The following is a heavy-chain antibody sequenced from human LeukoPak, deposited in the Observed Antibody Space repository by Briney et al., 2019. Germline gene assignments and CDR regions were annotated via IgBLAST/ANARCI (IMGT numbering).Heavy chain of an antibody. CDR3: AREKGIAGYFDY. CDR1: GFTFSSYS. J-gene: IGHJ4*02. D-gene: IGHD6-13*01. CDR2: ISSSSSYI. Sequence: GGSLRLSCAASGFTFSSYSMNWVRQAPGKGLEWVSSISSSSSYIYYADSVKGRFTISRDNAKNSLYLQMNSLRAEDTAVYYCAREKGIAGYFDYWGQGTLVTVSS. V-gene: IGHV3-21*01.